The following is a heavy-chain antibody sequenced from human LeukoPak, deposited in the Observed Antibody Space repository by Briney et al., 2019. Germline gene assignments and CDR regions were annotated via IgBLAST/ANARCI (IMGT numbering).Heavy chain of an antibody. J-gene: IGHJ5*02. D-gene: IGHD2-2*01. Sequence: PGGSLRLSCAASGFTFSSHAMSWVRQAPGKGLEWVSAISGSGGSTYYADSVKGRFTISRDNSKNTLYLQMNSLRAEDTAVYYCAKGGIVVVPAAIFRAWFDPWGQGTLVTVSS. CDR1: GFTFSSHA. CDR3: AKGGIVVVPAAIFRAWFDP. CDR2: ISGSGGST. V-gene: IGHV3-23*01.